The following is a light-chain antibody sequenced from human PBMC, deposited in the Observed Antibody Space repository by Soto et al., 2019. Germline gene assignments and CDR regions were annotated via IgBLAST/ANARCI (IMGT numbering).Light chain of an antibody. CDR3: CSFAGSSTSYVV. V-gene: IGLV2-23*02. J-gene: IGLJ2*01. Sequence: QSALTQPASVSGSPGQSITISCTGTSSDVGNYNLVSWYQHHPGKAPKLMIYEVNKRASGVSNRFSGSKSGNTASLTISGLQAEDEADYYCCSFAGSSTSYVVFGGGTKLTVL. CDR2: EVN. CDR1: SSDVGNYNL.